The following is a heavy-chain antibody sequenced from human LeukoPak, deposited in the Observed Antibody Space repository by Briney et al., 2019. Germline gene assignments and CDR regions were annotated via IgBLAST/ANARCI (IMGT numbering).Heavy chain of an antibody. V-gene: IGHV3-7*01. CDR2: IKEDGSEK. CDR3: ARADSYPRSKYVWGSRYYFDY. J-gene: IGHJ4*02. Sequence: GGSLRLSCAASGFTFSSYWMSWVRQAPGKGLEWVAKIKEDGSEKYYVDSVKGRFTISRDNAKNSLYLQMNTLRAEDTAVYYCARADSYPRSKYVWGSRYYFDYWGQGTLVTVSS. D-gene: IGHD3-16*01. CDR1: GFTFSSYW.